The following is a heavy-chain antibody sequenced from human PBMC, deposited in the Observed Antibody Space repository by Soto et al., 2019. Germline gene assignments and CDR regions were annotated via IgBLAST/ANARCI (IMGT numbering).Heavy chain of an antibody. Sequence: SVKVSCKASGVTFSSYAISWLRQDPGQGLEWMGGIISVFGTANYAHKIQGRVTITADESTSTAYMELSSLXSDDTDAYYCASCGEGSIAARPGTWYFDLGSRGTMVTVSS. CDR3: ASCGEGSIAARPGTWYFDL. CDR2: IISVFGTA. D-gene: IGHD6-6*01. V-gene: IGHV1-69*13. J-gene: IGHJ2*01. CDR1: GVTFSSYA.